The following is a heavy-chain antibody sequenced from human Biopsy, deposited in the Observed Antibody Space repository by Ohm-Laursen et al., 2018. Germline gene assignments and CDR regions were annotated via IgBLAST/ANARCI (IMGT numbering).Heavy chain of an antibody. J-gene: IGHJ5*02. V-gene: IGHV4-34*01. CDR2: INDSGRT. CDR3: ARGTNNYGSGRNRHWFDP. CDR1: GGSFSGYY. D-gene: IGHD3-10*01. Sequence: SETLSLTCSVYGGSFSGYYCSWIRQPPGKGLEWIGEINDSGRTNYNPSLRSRVTFSVDTSKNQFSLKLSSVTAADTAVYYCARGTNNYGSGRNRHWFDPWGQGTQVTVSS.